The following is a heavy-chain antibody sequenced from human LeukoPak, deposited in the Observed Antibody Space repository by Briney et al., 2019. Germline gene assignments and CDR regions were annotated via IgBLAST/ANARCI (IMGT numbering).Heavy chain of an antibody. CDR3: ARAWFGELSPDYYGMDV. D-gene: IGHD3-10*01. V-gene: IGHV3-48*03. CDR2: ISSSGSTI. Sequence: PGGSLRLSCAASGFTFSSYEMNWVRQAPGKGLEWLSYISSSGSTIYYADSVKGRFTISRDNAKNSLYLQMNSLRAEDKAVYYCARAWFGELSPDYYGMDVWGKGTKVTVPP. J-gene: IGHJ6*04. CDR1: GFTFSSYE.